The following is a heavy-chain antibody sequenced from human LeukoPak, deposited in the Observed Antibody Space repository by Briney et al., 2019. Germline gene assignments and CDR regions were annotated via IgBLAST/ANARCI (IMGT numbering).Heavy chain of an antibody. CDR2: INPNNGAT. J-gene: IGHJ6*03. V-gene: IGHV1-2*02. CDR1: GYTFTGSY. Sequence: GASVKVSCKASGYTFTGSYIHWVRQAPGEGLEWMGWINPNNGATNYAQKFQGRVTMTRDTSISTAYMELRSLRSDDTAVYYCARAHCSGGSCYGGSYFYYYMDVWGKGTTVTISS. CDR3: ARAHCSGGSCYGGSYFYYYMDV. D-gene: IGHD2-15*01.